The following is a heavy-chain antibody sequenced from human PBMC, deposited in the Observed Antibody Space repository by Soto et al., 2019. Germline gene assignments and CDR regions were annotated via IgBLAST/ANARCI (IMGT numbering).Heavy chain of an antibody. V-gene: IGHV3-20*01. J-gene: IGHJ5*02. CDR3: ARFRGSSWYLAKWFDP. CDR1: GFTFVDYG. Sequence: ELQLVESGGGVVRPGGSLRLSCAASGFTFVDYGISWVRQAPGKGLEWVSGINGNGGSTGYADSVKGRFTSSRDNAKNSLYRQMNSLRAEDTALYDCARFRGSSWYLAKWFDPWVQGSLVVVSS. CDR2: INGNGGST. D-gene: IGHD6-13*01.